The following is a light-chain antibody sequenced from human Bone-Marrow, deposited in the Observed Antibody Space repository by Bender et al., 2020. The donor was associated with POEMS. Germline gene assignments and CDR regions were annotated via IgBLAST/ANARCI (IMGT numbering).Light chain of an antibody. CDR1: ALPYQ. V-gene: IGLV3-21*02. CDR3: QVWDSSSDRRVV. CDR2: DDS. Sequence: SFELTQPPSVSVSPGQTARITCSADALPYQYTCWYQQTAGQAPVLVIYDDSDRPSGIPERFAGSKSGNTATLTISRVEAGDEADYYCQVWDSSSDRRVVFGGGTKLTVL. J-gene: IGLJ2*01.